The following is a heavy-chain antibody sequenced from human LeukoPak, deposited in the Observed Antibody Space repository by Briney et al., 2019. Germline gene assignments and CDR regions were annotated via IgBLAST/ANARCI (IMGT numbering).Heavy chain of an antibody. V-gene: IGHV3-66*02. Sequence: GGSLRLSCAASGIIVSSNYLSWVRQAPGKGLEWVSAIYREGNPYYTDSVKGRFTISRDNSKNTMYLQMNSLRAEDTAVYYCVTQVDATTIFDYWGQGTLVTVSS. J-gene: IGHJ4*02. CDR3: VTQVDATTIFDY. D-gene: IGHD5-24*01. CDR2: IYREGNP. CDR1: GIIVSSNY.